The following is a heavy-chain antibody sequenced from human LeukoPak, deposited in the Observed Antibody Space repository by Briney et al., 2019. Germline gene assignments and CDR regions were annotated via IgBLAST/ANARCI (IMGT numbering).Heavy chain of an antibody. CDR2: INPSGGST. V-gene: IGHV1-46*01. D-gene: IGHD6-13*01. CDR3: ARAAPLGAAGANWFDP. J-gene: IGHJ5*02. CDR1: GYTFASYD. Sequence: ASVKVSCKASGYTFASYDINWVRQAPGQGLEWMGIINPSGGSTSYAQKFQGRVTMTRDMSTSTVYMELSSLRSEDTAVYYCARAAPLGAAGANWFDPWGQGTLVTVSS.